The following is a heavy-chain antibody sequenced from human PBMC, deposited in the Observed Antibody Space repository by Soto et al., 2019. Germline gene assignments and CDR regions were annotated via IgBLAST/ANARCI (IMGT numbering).Heavy chain of an antibody. CDR1: GFTVSSNY. D-gene: IGHD3-3*01. CDR2: IYSGGST. J-gene: IGHJ6*02. Sequence: PRGSLRLSCAASGFTVSSNYMSWVRQAPGKGLEWVSVIYSGGSTYYADSVKGRFTISRDNSKNTLYLQMNSLRAEDTAVYYCAREGAYYDFWSGYYRDAYYCYGMDVWGQGTTVIVSS. V-gene: IGHV3-66*01. CDR3: AREGAYYDFWSGYYRDAYYCYGMDV.